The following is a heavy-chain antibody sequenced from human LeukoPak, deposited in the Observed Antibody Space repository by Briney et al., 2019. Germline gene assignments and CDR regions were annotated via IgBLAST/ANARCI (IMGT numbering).Heavy chain of an antibody. J-gene: IGHJ4*02. CDR1: GVSITNNHW. V-gene: IGHV4-4*02. D-gene: IGHD1/OR15-1a*01. CDR2: IFHSGTT. CDR3: TRTNIPFVVADD. Sequence: SETLSLTCAVSGVSITNNHWWSRVRQPPGKGLEWIGEIFHSGTTNYNPSLKSRVTISLDKSKNQFSLKVSLVTAADTAIYYCTRTNIPFVVADDWGQGTLVTVSS.